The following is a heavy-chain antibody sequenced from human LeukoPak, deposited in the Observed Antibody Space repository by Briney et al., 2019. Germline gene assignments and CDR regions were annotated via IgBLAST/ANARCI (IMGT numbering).Heavy chain of an antibody. V-gene: IGHV3-30*03. CDR1: GFTFSSYG. CDR3: ARAVADYFDY. J-gene: IGHJ4*02. D-gene: IGHD6-19*01. CDR2: ISYDGSNK. Sequence: GRSLRLSCAASGFTFSSYGMHWAGKPQAKGREWVAVISYDGSNKYYADSVKGRFTISRDNSKNTLYLQMNSLRAEDTAVYYCARAVADYFDYWGQGTLVTVSS.